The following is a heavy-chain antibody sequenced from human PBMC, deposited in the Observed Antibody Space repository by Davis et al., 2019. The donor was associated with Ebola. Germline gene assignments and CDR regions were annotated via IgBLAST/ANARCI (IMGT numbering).Heavy chain of an antibody. J-gene: IGHJ5*02. Sequence: MPSETLSLTCTVSGGSISSGGYYWSWIRQHPGKGLEWIGYIYYSGSTYYNPSLKSRVTISVDTSKNQFSLKLSSVTAADTAVYYCARMDYYYGSGTNRFDPWGQGTLVTVSS. D-gene: IGHD3-10*01. V-gene: IGHV4-31*03. CDR3: ARMDYYYGSGTNRFDP. CDR2: IYYSGST. CDR1: GGSISSGGYY.